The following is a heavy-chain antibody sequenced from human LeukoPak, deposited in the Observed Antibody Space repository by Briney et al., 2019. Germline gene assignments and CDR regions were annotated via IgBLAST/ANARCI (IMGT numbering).Heavy chain of an antibody. D-gene: IGHD3-9*01. Sequence: PGGSLRLSCAASGFTFSSYAMSWVRQAPGKGLEWVSAISGSGGSTYYADSVKGRFTISRDNSKNTLYLQMNSLRAEDTAVYYCANLFGYYDILTGYYRGTSYFDYWGQGTLVTVSS. CDR1: GFTFSSYA. J-gene: IGHJ4*02. CDR3: ANLFGYYDILTGYYRGTSYFDY. CDR2: ISGSGGST. V-gene: IGHV3-23*01.